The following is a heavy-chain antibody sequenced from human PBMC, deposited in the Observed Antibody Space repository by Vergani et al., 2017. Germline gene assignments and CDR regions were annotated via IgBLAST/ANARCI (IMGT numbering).Heavy chain of an antibody. CDR2: IYPGDSDT. Sequence: EVPLVQSGAAVKKPGESLKISCKGSGYSFTSYWIGWVRQMPGKGLEWMGIIYPGDSDTRYSPSFQDQVTISADKSISTAYLQWSSLKASDTAMYYCARVGWSYYDSSGYYYAPGGWFDPWGQGTLVTVSS. CDR3: ARVGWSYYDSSGYYYAPGGWFDP. CDR1: GYSFTSYW. J-gene: IGHJ5*02. V-gene: IGHV5-51*01. D-gene: IGHD3-22*01.